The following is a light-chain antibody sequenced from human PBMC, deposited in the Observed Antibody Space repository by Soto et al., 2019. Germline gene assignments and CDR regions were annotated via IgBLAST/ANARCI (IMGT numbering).Light chain of an antibody. V-gene: IGKV3-15*01. Sequence: EVVVTQSPATLSVSPGERVTLSCRASQSVSTNLAWYQQKPGQAPRHLIYGASTRATDIPARFSGSGSGTEFTLTISSLQSEVLAVYYCQQYNNWPLTFGGGTKVEIK. CDR3: QQYNNWPLT. J-gene: IGKJ4*01. CDR2: GAS. CDR1: QSVSTN.